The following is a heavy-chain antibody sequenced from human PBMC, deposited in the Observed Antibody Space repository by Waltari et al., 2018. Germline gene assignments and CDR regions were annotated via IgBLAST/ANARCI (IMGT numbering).Heavy chain of an antibody. CDR1: GFTFSTYV. CDR3: ARGSGVDY. J-gene: IGHJ4*02. CDR2: ISDGGGII. D-gene: IGHD7-27*01. V-gene: IGHV3-23*01. Sequence: EVQLLESGGDLVQPGGSLRVSCAASGFTFSTYVMNWVRQAPGRGLEWVSSISDGGGIINYADSVKGRFTISRDNSKNTVYLQMKSLRAEDTAVYYCARGSGVDYWGQGTLVTISS.